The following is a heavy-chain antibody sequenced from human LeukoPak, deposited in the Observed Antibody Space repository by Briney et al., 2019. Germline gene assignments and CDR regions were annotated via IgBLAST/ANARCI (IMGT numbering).Heavy chain of an antibody. CDR1: GGSISSYY. J-gene: IGHJ4*02. CDR3: ARSYGGYDYFDY. V-gene: IGHV4-59*08. Sequence: KPSETLSLACTVSGGSISSYYWSWIRQPPGKGLEWIGYIYYSGSTNYNPSLKSRVTISVDTSKNQFSLKLSSVTAADTAVYYCARSYGGYDYFDYWGQGTLVTVSS. CDR2: IYYSGST. D-gene: IGHD5-12*01.